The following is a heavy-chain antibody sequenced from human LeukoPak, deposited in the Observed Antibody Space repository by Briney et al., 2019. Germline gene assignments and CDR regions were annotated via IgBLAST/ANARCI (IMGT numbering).Heavy chain of an antibody. CDR2: ISGSGGST. J-gene: IGHJ4*02. CDR3: ARLWFGVFDY. CDR1: GFTFSSYA. V-gene: IGHV3-23*01. Sequence: PGGSLRLSCAASGFTFSSYAMSWVRQAPGKGLEWVSAISGSGGSTYYADSVKGRFTISRDNAKNSLYLQMNNLRAEDTAVYYCARLWFGVFDYWGQGTLVTVSS. D-gene: IGHD3-10*01.